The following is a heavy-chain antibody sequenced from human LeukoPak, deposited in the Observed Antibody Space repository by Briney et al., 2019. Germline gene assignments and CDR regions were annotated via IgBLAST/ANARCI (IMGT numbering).Heavy chain of an antibody. CDR3: AKDQYYYDSSGYYFDY. Sequence: GGSLRLSCAASGFTFSSHWMHWVRHTPGKGLEWVSAISGSGGSTYYADSVKGRFTISRDNSKNTLYLQMNSLRAEDTAVYYCAKDQYYYDSSGYYFDYWGQGTLVTVSS. CDR2: ISGSGGST. J-gene: IGHJ4*02. CDR1: GFTFSSHW. D-gene: IGHD3-22*01. V-gene: IGHV3-23*01.